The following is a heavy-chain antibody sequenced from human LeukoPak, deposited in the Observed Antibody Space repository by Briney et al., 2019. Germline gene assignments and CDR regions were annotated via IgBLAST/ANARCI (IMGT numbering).Heavy chain of an antibody. CDR2: INHSGST. D-gene: IGHD6-19*01. V-gene: IGHV4-34*01. CDR3: ARGARTGYSSGWDELDY. J-gene: IGHJ4*02. CDR1: GGSFSGYY. Sequence: PSETLSLTCAVYGGSFSGYYWSWIRQPPGKGLEWIGEINHSGSTNYNPSLKSRVTISVDTSKNQFSLKLSSVTAADTAVYYCARGARTGYSSGWDELDYWGQGTLVTVSS.